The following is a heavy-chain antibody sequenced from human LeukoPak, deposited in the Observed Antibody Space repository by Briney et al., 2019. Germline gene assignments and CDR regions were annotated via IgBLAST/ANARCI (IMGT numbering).Heavy chain of an antibody. CDR2: ITSSSSYI. V-gene: IGHV3-21*01. CDR3: ARDPYSGSYGDYYYYYMDV. Sequence: GVSLRLSCAASGFTFSTYNMNGVRQAPGKGLEWLSSITSSSSYIYYADSVKGRFTISRDNAKNSLYLQLNSLRDEDTAVYYCARDPYSGSYGDYYYYYMDVWGKGTTVTISS. CDR1: GFTFSTYN. D-gene: IGHD1-26*01. J-gene: IGHJ6*03.